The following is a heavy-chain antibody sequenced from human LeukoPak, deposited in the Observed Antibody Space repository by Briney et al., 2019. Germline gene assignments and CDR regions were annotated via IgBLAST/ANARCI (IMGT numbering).Heavy chain of an antibody. CDR3: ARDVVGATSYYYYGMDV. V-gene: IGHV1-18*01. CDR1: GYTFTSYG. D-gene: IGHD1-26*01. CDR2: ISAYNGNT. Sequence: ASVKVSCKASGYTFTSYGISWVRQAPGQGLERMGWISAYNGNTNYAQKLQGRVTMTTDTSTSTAYMELRSLRSDDTAVYYCARDVVGATSYYYYGMDVWGQGTTVTVSS. J-gene: IGHJ6*02.